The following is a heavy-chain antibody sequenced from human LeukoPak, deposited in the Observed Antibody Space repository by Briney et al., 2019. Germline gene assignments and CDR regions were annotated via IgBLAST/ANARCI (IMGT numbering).Heavy chain of an antibody. CDR3: ASRSGPDTYYYDSSGYSTFFAWFDP. D-gene: IGHD3-22*01. Sequence: ASVKVSCKASRGTFSSYAISWVRLAPGQGLEWMGGIIPIFGTANYAQKFQGRVTITADESTSTAYMELSSLRSEDTAVYYCASRSGPDTYYYDSSGYSTFFAWFDPWGQGTLVTVSS. CDR1: RGTFSSYA. J-gene: IGHJ5*02. V-gene: IGHV1-69*13. CDR2: IIPIFGTA.